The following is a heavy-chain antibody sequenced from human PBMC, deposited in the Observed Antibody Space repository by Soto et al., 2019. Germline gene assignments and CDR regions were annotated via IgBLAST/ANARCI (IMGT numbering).Heavy chain of an antibody. CDR2: TYYRSKWYN. D-gene: IGHD1-7*01. Sequence: SQTLSLTCAISGDSVSSNSAAWNWIRQSPSRGLEWLGRTYYRSKWYNDYAVSVKSRITINPDTSKNQFSLQLNSVTPEDTAVYYCARESEAKRQELATYYFDYWGQGTLVTVSS. J-gene: IGHJ4*02. CDR1: GDSVSSNSAA. V-gene: IGHV6-1*01. CDR3: ARESEAKRQELATYYFDY.